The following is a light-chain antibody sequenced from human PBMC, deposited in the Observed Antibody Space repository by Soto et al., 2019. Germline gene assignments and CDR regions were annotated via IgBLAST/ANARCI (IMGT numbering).Light chain of an antibody. Sequence: QSVLTQPASVSGSPGQSITISCTGTSSDVGGYNYASWYQHHPGKAPKLMIYEVSNRPSGVSNRFSGSKSGNTASLTISGLQAEDEADYYCTSYTSSSSLDVFGTGTQLTVL. V-gene: IGLV2-14*01. CDR1: SSDVGGYNY. CDR2: EVS. CDR3: TSYTSSSSLDV. J-gene: IGLJ1*01.